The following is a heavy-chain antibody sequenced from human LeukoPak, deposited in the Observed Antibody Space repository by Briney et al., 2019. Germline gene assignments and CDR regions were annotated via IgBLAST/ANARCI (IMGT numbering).Heavy chain of an antibody. CDR3: AKTNSGFDPPDY. D-gene: IGHD5-12*01. V-gene: IGHV3-43*01. CDR2: ISWDGGLT. Sequence: GGSLRLSCVASGLTFDDYTIHWVRQAPGKGLEWVSLISWDGGLTYYADSVKGRFTISRDNSKNSLYLQMNSLRTEDAALYFCAKTNSGFDPPDYWGQGTLVTVSS. CDR1: GLTFDDYT. J-gene: IGHJ4*02.